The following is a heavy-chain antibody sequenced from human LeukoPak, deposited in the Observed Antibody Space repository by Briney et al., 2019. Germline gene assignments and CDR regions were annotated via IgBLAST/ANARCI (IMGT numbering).Heavy chain of an antibody. CDR1: GGSISSGGYY. D-gene: IGHD3-22*01. CDR3: ARDIGSSGYYEAPAYYFDY. CDR2: IYYSGST. V-gene: IGHV4-61*08. J-gene: IGHJ4*02. Sequence: SQTLSLTCTVSGGSISSGGYYWSWIRQPSGKGLEWIGYIYYSGSTNYNPSLKSRVTISVDTSKNQFSLKLSSVTAADTAVYYCARDIGSSGYYEAPAYYFDYWGQGTLVTVSS.